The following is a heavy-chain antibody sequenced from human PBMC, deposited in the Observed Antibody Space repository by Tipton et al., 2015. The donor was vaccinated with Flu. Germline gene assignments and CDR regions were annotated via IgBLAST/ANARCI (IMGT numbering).Heavy chain of an antibody. CDR2: IRYDGSQK. CDR3: VKILLGYCGGGSCREYYLDY. J-gene: IGHJ4*02. CDR1: GFTFSSYG. D-gene: IGHD2-15*01. Sequence: GSLRLSCAASGFTFSSYGMHWVRQAPGKGLEWVAFIRYDGSQKFYADSVKGRFTISRDNSKNTLYLQMNSLRAEDTAVFYCVKILLGYCGGGSCREYYLDYWGQGTLVTVSS. V-gene: IGHV3-30*02.